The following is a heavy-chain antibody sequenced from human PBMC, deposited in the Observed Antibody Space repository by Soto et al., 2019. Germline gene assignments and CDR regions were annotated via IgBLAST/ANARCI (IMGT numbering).Heavy chain of an antibody. CDR1: GGSISSSNW. V-gene: IGHV4-4*02. Sequence: QVQLQESGPGLVKPSGTLSLTCAVSGGSISSSNWWSWVRQPPGKGLEWIGAIYHSGSTHYNPSLNGRVTISVDKSKKQFSLKPSSVTAAGTAVYYCARVSGSYYYGMDVWGQGTTVTVSS. CDR3: ARVSGSYYYGMDV. CDR2: IYHSGST. J-gene: IGHJ6*02. D-gene: IGHD1-26*01.